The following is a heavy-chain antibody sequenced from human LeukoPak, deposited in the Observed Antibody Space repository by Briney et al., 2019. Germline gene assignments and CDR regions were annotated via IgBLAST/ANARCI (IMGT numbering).Heavy chain of an antibody. Sequence: SETLSLTCTVSGDSISSYYWSWIRQPPGKGLEWIGYIYYSGSTNYNPSLKSRVTISVDTSKNQFSLKLSSVTAADTAVYYCARENSGYDFRFDPWGQGTLVTVSS. CDR2: IYYSGST. V-gene: IGHV4-59*01. CDR3: ARENSGYDFRFDP. CDR1: GDSISSYY. D-gene: IGHD5-12*01. J-gene: IGHJ5*02.